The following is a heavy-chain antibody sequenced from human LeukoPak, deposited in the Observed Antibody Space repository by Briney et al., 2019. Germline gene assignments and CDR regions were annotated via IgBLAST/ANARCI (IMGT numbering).Heavy chain of an antibody. V-gene: IGHV1-18*01. CDR3: AREGDSSSWYLYNWFDP. CDR2: ISAYNGNT. Sequence: ASVKLSCKASGYTFTSYGISWVRQAPGQGLEWMGWISAYNGNTNYAQKLQGRVTMTTDTSTSTAYMEMRSLRSDDTAVYYCAREGDSSSWYLYNWFDPWGQGTLVTVSS. J-gene: IGHJ5*02. D-gene: IGHD6-13*01. CDR1: GYTFTSYG.